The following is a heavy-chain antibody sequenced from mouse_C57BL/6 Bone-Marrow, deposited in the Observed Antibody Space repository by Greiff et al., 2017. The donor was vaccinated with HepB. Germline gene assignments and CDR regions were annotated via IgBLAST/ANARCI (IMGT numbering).Heavy chain of an antibody. D-gene: IGHD1-1*01. CDR1: GFTFSDYG. CDR2: ISNFAYSI. J-gene: IGHJ3*01. Sequence: EVMLVESGGGLVQPGGSLKLSCAASGFTFSDYGMAWVRQAPRKGLEWVAFISNFAYSIYYADTVTGRFTISRENAKNTLYLEISSLRSEDTAMYYCGRRDYGSSFAYWGQGTLVTVSA. CDR3: GRRDYGSSFAY. V-gene: IGHV5-15*04.